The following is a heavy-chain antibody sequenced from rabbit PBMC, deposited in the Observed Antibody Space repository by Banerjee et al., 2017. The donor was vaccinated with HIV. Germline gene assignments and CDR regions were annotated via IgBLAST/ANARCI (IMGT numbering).Heavy chain of an antibody. CDR3: GRDDAGDYDWPFDL. D-gene: IGHD2-1*01. J-gene: IGHJ4*01. CDR2: IYIGDDNT. V-gene: IGHV1S45*01. Sequence: QEQLVESGGGLVQPEGSLTLTCKASGFSFSSGYDMCWVRQAPGKGLEWIGCIYIGDDNTYYASWAKGRFTISKTSSTTVTLQMTSLTAADTATYFCGRDDAGDYDWPFDLWGPGTLVTVS. CDR1: GFSFSSGYD.